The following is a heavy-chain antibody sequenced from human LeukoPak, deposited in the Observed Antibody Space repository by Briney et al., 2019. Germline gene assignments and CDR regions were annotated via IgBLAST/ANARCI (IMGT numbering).Heavy chain of an antibody. CDR2: INHSGST. V-gene: IGHV4-34*01. J-gene: IGHJ4*02. CDR3: ARGRLGCCSGGSCYPNFTPFDY. Sequence: SETLFLTCAVYGGSFSGYYWSWIRQPPGKGLEWIGEINHSGSTNYNPSLKSRVTISVDTPKNQFSLKLSSVTAADTAVYYCARGRLGCCSGGSCYPNFTPFDYWGQGTLVTVSS. D-gene: IGHD2-15*01. CDR1: GGSFSGYY.